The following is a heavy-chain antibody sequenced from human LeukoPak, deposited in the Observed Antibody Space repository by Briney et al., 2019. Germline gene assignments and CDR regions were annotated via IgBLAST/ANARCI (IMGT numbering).Heavy chain of an antibody. CDR1: GGSISSYY. CDR3: ARRDTGGNWFDP. J-gene: IGHJ5*02. Sequence: SETLSLTCTVSGGSISSYYWSWIRQPPGKGLEWIGYIYYSGSTNYNPSLKSRVTISVDTSKNQFSLKLSSVTAADTAVYYCARRDTGGNWFDPWGQGTLVTVSS. CDR2: IYYSGST. D-gene: IGHD5-18*01. V-gene: IGHV4-59*08.